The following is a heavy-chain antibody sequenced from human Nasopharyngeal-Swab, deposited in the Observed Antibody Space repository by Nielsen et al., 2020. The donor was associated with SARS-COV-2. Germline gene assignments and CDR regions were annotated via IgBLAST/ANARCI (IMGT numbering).Heavy chain of an antibody. Sequence: GGSLRLSCEGSGFTFGNYNMNWVRQAPGKGLEWVSSISSSSSFIYYAHSVKGRFTISRDNAQKSLSLQMNSLRAEDTGVYFCARDTGAFDIWGQGTMVTVSS. CDR3: ARDTGAFDI. CDR2: ISSSSSFI. CDR1: GFTFGNYN. D-gene: IGHD3-10*01. V-gene: IGHV3-21*01. J-gene: IGHJ3*02.